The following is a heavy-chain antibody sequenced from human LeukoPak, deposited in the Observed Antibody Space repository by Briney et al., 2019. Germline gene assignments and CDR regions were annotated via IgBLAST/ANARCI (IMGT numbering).Heavy chain of an antibody. V-gene: IGHV4-39*01. CDR3: ARSYSSGGNVALFQH. Sequence: SETLSLTCTVSGGSISSSSHYWGWIRQPPGKGLEWIGSIYYSGSTYYNPSLKSRVTISVDTSKNQFSLKLSSATAADTAVYYCARSYSSGGNVALFQHWGQGTLVTVSS. CDR1: GGSISSSSHY. J-gene: IGHJ1*01. D-gene: IGHD6-19*01. CDR2: IYYSGST.